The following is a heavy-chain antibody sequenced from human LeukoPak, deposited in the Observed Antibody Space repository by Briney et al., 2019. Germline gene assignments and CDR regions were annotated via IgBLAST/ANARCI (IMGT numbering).Heavy chain of an antibody. CDR2: IYTSGST. J-gene: IGHJ5*02. CDR1: GGSISSGSYY. CDR3: ARASSGWYNWFDP. D-gene: IGHD6-19*01. V-gene: IGHV4-61*02. Sequence: SETLSLTRTVSGGSISSGSYYWSWIRQPAGKGLEWIGRIYTSGSTNYNPSLKSRVTISVDTSKNQFSLKLSSVTAADTAVYYCARASSGWYNWFDPWGQGTLVTVSS.